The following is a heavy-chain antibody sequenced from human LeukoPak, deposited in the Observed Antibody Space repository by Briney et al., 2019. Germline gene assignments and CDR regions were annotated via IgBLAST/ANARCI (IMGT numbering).Heavy chain of an antibody. D-gene: IGHD1-26*01. Sequence: PGGSLRLSCAASGFNNVWMSWVRQAPGKGLEWVGRIKSKTEDGTTDYAAPVKGRFTISRDDSKRTLYLQMNGLKTEDTAVYYCTSEDQGGFDYWGQGTLVTVSS. J-gene: IGHJ4*02. CDR2: IKSKTEDGTT. CDR1: GFNNVW. CDR3: TSEDQGGFDY. V-gene: IGHV3-15*01.